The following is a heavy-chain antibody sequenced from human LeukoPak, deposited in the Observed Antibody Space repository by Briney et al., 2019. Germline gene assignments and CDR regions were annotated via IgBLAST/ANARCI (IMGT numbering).Heavy chain of an antibody. CDR3: ARGYSPTLRTIGNDY. Sequence: GASVKVSCKASGYTFNSHDINWVRQATGQGLEWMGWMNPYSGNTGYAQKFQGRVTMTRDTSINTAYLEFYSLRSEDTAVYYCARGYSPTLRTIGNDYWGQGTLVTVSS. J-gene: IGHJ4*02. V-gene: IGHV1-8*01. CDR1: GYTFNSHD. D-gene: IGHD1/OR15-1a*01. CDR2: MNPYSGNT.